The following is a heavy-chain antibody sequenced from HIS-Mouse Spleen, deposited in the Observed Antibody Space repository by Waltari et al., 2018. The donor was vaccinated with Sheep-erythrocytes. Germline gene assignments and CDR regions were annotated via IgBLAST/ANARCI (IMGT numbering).Heavy chain of an antibody. CDR3: AQTGATTPHFDY. Sequence: QVQLVQSGAEVKKPGSSVKVSCKASGGTFSSYAISWVRPAPGQGLDSMGRVIPSLGIANYAQKFQCRVTITADKSTSTAYMELSSLRSEDTAVYYCAQTGATTPHFDYLGQGTLVTVSS. CDR2: VIPSLGIA. D-gene: IGHD1-26*01. V-gene: IGHV1-69*04. CDR1: GGTFSSYA. J-gene: IGHJ4*02.